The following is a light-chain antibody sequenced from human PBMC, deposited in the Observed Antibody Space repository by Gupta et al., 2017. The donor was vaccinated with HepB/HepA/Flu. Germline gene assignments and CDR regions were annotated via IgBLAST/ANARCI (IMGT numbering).Light chain of an antibody. J-gene: IGLJ2*01. V-gene: IGLV3-21*03. CDR2: DDS. Sequence: SYVLTQPPSVSVAPGKTASIACWGSNIESYSVRWYQQMPGQAPVLVVYDDSDRPSGIPERFSGSNYGTTATLTISRVEAGDEADYYCQVLDGSNDQGLFGGGTKLTVL. CDR3: QVLDGSNDQGL. CDR1: NIESYS.